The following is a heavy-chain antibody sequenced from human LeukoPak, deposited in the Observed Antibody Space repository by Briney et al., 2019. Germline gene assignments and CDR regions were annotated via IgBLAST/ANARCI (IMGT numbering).Heavy chain of an antibody. CDR2: IYYSGST. V-gene: IGHV4-59*01. Sequence: ESSETLSLTCTVPGGSISSDYWSWIRQPPGKGLEWIGYIYYSGSTNYNPSLKSRVTISVDTSKNQFSLKLNSVTAADTAVYYCARSPLFRAFDIWGQGTMVTVSS. J-gene: IGHJ3*02. CDR1: GGSISSDY. CDR3: ARSPLFRAFDI.